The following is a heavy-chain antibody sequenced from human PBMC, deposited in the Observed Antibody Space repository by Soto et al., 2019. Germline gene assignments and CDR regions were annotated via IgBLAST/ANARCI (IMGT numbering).Heavy chain of an antibody. CDR2: ISGSGTTT. V-gene: IGHV3-23*01. Sequence: GGSLRLSCAASGFTFESCAMSWVRQAPGKGLEWVSSISGSGTTTYYAESVKGRFSVSRDNSRDTLYLQVNSLGADDTAVYFCAKQGALRPSHHFYELDVWGQGTTVTVSS. D-gene: IGHD5-12*01. CDR3: AKQGALRPSHHFYELDV. CDR1: GFTFESCA. J-gene: IGHJ6*02.